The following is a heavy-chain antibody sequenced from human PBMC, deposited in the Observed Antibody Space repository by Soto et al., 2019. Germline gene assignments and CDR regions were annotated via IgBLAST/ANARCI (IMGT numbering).Heavy chain of an antibody. CDR3: AKDEGTSSTVFDY. CDR2: ITATDGNT. Sequence: EVQLLESGGASVQPGGSLRLSCVASGFNFKAYAMGWVRQAPGKGLEWVSSITATDGNTYYADSVRGRFTISRDNSRNSLFLQMDGLRPEDSALYYCAKDEGTSSTVFDYWGQGTLVTVSS. J-gene: IGHJ4*02. V-gene: IGHV3-23*01. CDR1: GFNFKAYA. D-gene: IGHD6-6*01.